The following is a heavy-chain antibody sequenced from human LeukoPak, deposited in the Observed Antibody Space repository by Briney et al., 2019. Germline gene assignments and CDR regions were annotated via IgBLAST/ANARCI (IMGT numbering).Heavy chain of an antibody. CDR2: INAGNGNT. Sequence: ASVKVSCKASGYTFTSYAMHWVRQAPGQRLEWMGWINAGNGNTKYSQKFQGRVTITRDTSASTAYMELSSLRSEDTAVYYCARVAYVWSGLLFGLMDVRGQGTTVTVSS. V-gene: IGHV1-3*01. D-gene: IGHD3-3*01. J-gene: IGHJ6*02. CDR3: ARVAYVWSGLLFGLMDV. CDR1: GYTFTSYA.